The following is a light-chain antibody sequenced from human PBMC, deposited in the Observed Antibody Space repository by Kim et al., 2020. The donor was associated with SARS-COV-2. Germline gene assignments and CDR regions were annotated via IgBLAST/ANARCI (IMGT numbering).Light chain of an antibody. Sequence: GKTVTISCTRSSGSIAINYVQWYQQRPGSAPTTVIYKDNQRPSGVPDRFSGSIDSSSNSASLTISGLKTEDEADYYCQSYDATNRVFGGGTQLTVL. CDR1: SGSIAINY. CDR3: QSYDATNRV. CDR2: KDN. J-gene: IGLJ3*02. V-gene: IGLV6-57*03.